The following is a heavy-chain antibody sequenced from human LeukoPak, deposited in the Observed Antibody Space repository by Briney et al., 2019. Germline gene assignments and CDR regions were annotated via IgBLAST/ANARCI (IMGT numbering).Heavy chain of an antibody. CDR2: IYYSGST. V-gene: IGHV4-61*01. Sequence: PSETLSLTCVVSGYSISSGYYWGWIRQPPGKGLEWIRYIYYSGSTNYNPSLKGRVTISVDTSKNQFSLKLSSVTAADTAVYYCATITPPDDSSGYYSDYWGQGTLVTVSS. D-gene: IGHD3-22*01. CDR3: ATITPPDDSSGYYSDY. J-gene: IGHJ4*02. CDR1: GYSISSGYY.